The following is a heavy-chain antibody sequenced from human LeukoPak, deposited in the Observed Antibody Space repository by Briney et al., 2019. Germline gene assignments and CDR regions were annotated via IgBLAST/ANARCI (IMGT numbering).Heavy chain of an antibody. CDR1: GGSVTSYH. CDR2: VHVSVST. CDR3: ARDESSRDDSGGYHY. J-gene: IGHJ1*01. D-gene: IGHD3-22*01. V-gene: IGHV4-4*07. Sequence: PSEALSLTCTVSGGSVTSYHWAWIRQPAGKGLEWVGRVHVSVSTNYNPSLRSRVAIYLDTSKHQVSLLLNSVSPEDPAIYYCARDESSRDDSGGYHYWGRGVLVTVSS.